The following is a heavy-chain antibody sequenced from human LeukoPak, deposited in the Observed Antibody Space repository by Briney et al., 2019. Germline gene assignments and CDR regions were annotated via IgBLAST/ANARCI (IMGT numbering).Heavy chain of an antibody. CDR1: GGTFSSYA. D-gene: IGHD1-26*01. CDR2: IIPIFCTA. CDR3: ARERGSGSYRYFDY. V-gene: IGHV1-69*13. J-gene: IGHJ4*02. Sequence: SVKVSCKASGGTFSSYAISWVRQAPGQWLEWMGGIIPIFCTANYAQKFQGRVTITADESTSTAYMELSSLRSEDTAVYYCARERGSGSYRYFDYWGQGTLVTVSS.